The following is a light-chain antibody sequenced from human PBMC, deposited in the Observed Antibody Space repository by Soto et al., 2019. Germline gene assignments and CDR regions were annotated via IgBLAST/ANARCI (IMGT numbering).Light chain of an antibody. J-gene: IGKJ2*01. CDR1: QSINRS. CDR2: DAS. V-gene: IGKV1-5*01. CDR3: QQYKSHLYP. Sequence: DIQMTQSPSTLSASVGDRVTIACRASQSINRSLAWYQQKPGKVPKRLIYDASSLESGVPSRFRGSGSGTEFTVTTSCLKPADFATYSSQQYKSHLYPFGQGTNL.